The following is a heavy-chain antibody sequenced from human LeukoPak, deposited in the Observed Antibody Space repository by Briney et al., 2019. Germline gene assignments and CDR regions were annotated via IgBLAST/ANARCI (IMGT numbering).Heavy chain of an antibody. J-gene: IGHJ5*02. CDR2: INPNSGGT. CDR1: GYTFTGYY. D-gene: IGHD2-2*02. V-gene: IGHV1-2*02. CDR3: ARAPYCSSTSCYTNSNWFDP. Sequence: ASVKVSCKASGYTFTGYYMHWVRQAPRQGLEWMGWINPNSGGTNYAQKFQGRVTMTRDTSISTAYMELSRLRSDDTAVYYCARAPYCSSTSCYTNSNWFDPWGQGTLVTVSS.